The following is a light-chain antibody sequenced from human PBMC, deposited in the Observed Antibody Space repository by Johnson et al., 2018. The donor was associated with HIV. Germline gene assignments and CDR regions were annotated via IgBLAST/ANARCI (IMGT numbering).Light chain of an antibody. V-gene: IGLV1-51*01. CDR2: DNN. CDR3: GTWDSSMSAGV. Sequence: QSVLTQPPSVSAAPGQKVTISCSGSSSNIGNNYVSWYQQLPGTAPKLLIYDNNKRPSGIPDRFAGSKSGTSATLVITGLQTGDEAEYYCGTWDSSMSAGVFGTGTKVTVL. CDR1: SSNIGNNY. J-gene: IGLJ1*01.